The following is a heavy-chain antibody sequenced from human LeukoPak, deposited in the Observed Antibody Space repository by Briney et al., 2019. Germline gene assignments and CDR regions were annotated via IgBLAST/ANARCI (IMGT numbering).Heavy chain of an antibody. CDR2: IYTSGNT. Sequence: GGSLRLSCAASGFTVSSNYMSWVRQAPGKGLGWVSVIYTSGNTYYADSVKGRFTISRDNSKNTVDLQMNTLRAEDTAVYYCAREPDRTVALWGQGTLVTVSS. CDR3: AREPDRTVAL. J-gene: IGHJ4*02. CDR1: GFTVSSNY. D-gene: IGHD6-19*01. V-gene: IGHV3-66*01.